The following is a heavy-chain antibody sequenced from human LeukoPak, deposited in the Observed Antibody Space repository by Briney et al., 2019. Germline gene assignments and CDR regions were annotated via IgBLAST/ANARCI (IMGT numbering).Heavy chain of an antibody. J-gene: IGHJ4*02. Sequence: GGSLRLSCAASGFTFSSYGVHWVRQAPGKGLEWVAFIRYDGSNKYYADSVKGRFTISRDNSKNTLYLQMNSLRAEDTAVYYCAKDGEWELLNLYYFDYWGQGTLVTVSS. CDR3: AKDGEWELLNLYYFDY. V-gene: IGHV3-30*02. D-gene: IGHD1-26*01. CDR1: GFTFSSYG. CDR2: IRYDGSNK.